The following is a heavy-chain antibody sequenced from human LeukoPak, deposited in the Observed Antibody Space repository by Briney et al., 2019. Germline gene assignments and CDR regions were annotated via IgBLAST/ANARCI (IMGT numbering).Heavy chain of an antibody. D-gene: IGHD4-17*01. CDR2: IIPIFGTA. CDR1: GGTFSSYA. V-gene: IGHV1-69*13. Sequence: GASVEVSCKASGGTFSSYAISWVRQAPGQGLEWMGGIIPIFGTANYAQKFQGRVTITADESTSTAYMELSSLRSEDTAVYYCARGRSRVFGDYTGNYYYYGMDVWGQGTTVTVSS. CDR3: ARGRSRVFGDYTGNYYYYGMDV. J-gene: IGHJ6*02.